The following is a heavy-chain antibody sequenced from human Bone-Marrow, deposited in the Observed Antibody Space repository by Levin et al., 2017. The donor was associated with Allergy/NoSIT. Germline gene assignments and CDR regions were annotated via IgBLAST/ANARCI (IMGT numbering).Heavy chain of an antibody. Sequence: GESLKISCAASGFTFSDYSMNWVRQAPGKGLEWVSYVSGRSSMIFYADSVKGRFTISRDNAKNSAFLQMKSLRVEDTAVYYCARGGLTARFDPWGQGTLVTVSS. J-gene: IGHJ5*02. CDR1: GFTFSDYS. D-gene: IGHD3-16*01. V-gene: IGHV3-48*01. CDR2: VSGRSSMI. CDR3: ARGGLTARFDP.